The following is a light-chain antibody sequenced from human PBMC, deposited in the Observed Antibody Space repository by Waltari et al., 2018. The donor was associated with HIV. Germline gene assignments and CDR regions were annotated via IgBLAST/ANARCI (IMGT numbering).Light chain of an antibody. CDR1: SSNIENDN. CDR2: KDT. V-gene: IGLV1-47*01. Sequence: QSVLTQPPSASGTHGQRVTISCSGSSSNIENDNVYWYQQLTGAAPRLLIYKDTQRPSGVTDRCTGSKSGTSASLAISELRSEDEADYYCVGWDSRLSGYVFVSGTKVTVL. CDR3: VGWDSRLSGYV. J-gene: IGLJ1*01.